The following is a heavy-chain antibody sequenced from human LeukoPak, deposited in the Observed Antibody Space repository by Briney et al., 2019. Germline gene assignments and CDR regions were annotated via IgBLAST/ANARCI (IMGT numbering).Heavy chain of an antibody. CDR3: ARDAQAVAGRSYFDY. D-gene: IGHD6-19*01. J-gene: IGHJ4*02. V-gene: IGHV3-48*03. CDR2: ISSSGSTI. CDR1: GFTFSSYE. Sequence: GGSLRLSCAASGFTFSSYETNWVRQAPGKGLEWVSYISSSGSTIYYADSVKGRFTISRDNAKNSLYLQMNSLRAEDTAVYYCARDAQAVAGRSYFDYWGQGTLVTVSS.